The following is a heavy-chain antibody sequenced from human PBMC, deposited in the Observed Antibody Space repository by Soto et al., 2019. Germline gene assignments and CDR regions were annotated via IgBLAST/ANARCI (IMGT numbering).Heavy chain of an antibody. CDR1: GGSISSGGYY. CDR3: ARGYCSSTSCRKLYGMDV. V-gene: IGHV4-31*03. CDR2: IYYSGST. J-gene: IGHJ6*02. D-gene: IGHD2-2*01. Sequence: LSLTCTVSGGSISSGGYYWSWIRQHPGKGLEWIGYIYYSGSTYYNPSLKSRVTISVDTSKNQFSLKLSSVTAADTAVYYCARGYCSSTSCRKLYGMDVWGQGTTVTVSS.